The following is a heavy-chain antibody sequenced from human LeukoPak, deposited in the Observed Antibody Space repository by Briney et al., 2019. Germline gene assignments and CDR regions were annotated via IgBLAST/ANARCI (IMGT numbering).Heavy chain of an antibody. D-gene: IGHD6-19*01. J-gene: IGHJ4*02. V-gene: IGHV3-48*02. CDR3: ARDSSWGYSGGCLDY. CDR2: ISTSSSSI. CDR1: GFTFSRNS. Sequence: PGGSLRLSCAASGFTFSRNSMNWVRQAPGKGLEWVSYISTSSSSIYYADSVKGRFTISRNNAKNSLYLQMNSLRDEDTAVYYCARDSSWGYSGGCLDYWGQGILVTVSS.